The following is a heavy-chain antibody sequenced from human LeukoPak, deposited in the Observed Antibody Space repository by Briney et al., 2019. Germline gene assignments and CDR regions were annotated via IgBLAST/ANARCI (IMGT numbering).Heavy chain of an antibody. CDR3: ARSQIQLTVVVITLSEYNIDV. CDR1: GYTFTGYY. Sequence: ASVKVSCKASGYTFTGYYMHWVRQAPGQGLEWMGWINPNSGGTNYAQKFQGRVTMTRDTSISTAYMELSRLRSDDTAVYYCARSQIQLTVVVITLSEYNIDVWGKGTTVTVSS. CDR2: INPNSGGT. J-gene: IGHJ6*03. D-gene: IGHD3-22*01. V-gene: IGHV1-2*02.